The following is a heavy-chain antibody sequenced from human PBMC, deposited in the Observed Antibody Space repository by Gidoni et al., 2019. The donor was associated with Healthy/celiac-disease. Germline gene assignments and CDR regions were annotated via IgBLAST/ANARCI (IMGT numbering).Heavy chain of an antibody. Sequence: PGKGLEWVSYISSSGSTIYYADSVKGRFTISRDNAKNSLYLQMNSLRAEDTAVYYCARDLLYEDFWSGGTQAFDYWGQGTLVTVSS. CDR2: ISSSGSTI. CDR3: ARDLLYEDFWSGGTQAFDY. D-gene: IGHD3-3*01. J-gene: IGHJ4*02. V-gene: IGHV3-48*03.